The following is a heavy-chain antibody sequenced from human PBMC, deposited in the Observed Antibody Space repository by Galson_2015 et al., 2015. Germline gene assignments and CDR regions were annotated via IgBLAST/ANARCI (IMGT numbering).Heavy chain of an antibody. V-gene: IGHV3-48*03. Sequence: SLRLSCAASGFTFSSYEMNWVRQAPGKGLEWVSDISSSGSTIYYADSVKGRFTISRDNAKNSLYLQMNSLRAEDTAVYYCAARYCSGGSCTFDYWGQGTLVTVSS. CDR2: ISSSGSTI. J-gene: IGHJ4*02. D-gene: IGHD2-15*01. CDR3: AARYCSGGSCTFDY. CDR1: GFTFSSYE.